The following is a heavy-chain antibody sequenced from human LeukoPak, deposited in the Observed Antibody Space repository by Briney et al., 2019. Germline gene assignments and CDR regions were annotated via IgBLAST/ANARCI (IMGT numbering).Heavy chain of an antibody. CDR1: GYTFTGYY. D-gene: IGHD1-26*01. CDR2: INPNSGGT. CDR3: ALRGGGSYPLVYFDY. V-gene: IGHV1-2*06. J-gene: IGHJ4*02. Sequence: GASVNVSCKASGYTFTGYYMHWVRQAPGQGLEWMGRINPNSGGTNYAQKFQGRVTMTRDTSISTAYMELSRLRSDDTAVYYCALRGGGSYPLVYFDYWGQGTLVTVSS.